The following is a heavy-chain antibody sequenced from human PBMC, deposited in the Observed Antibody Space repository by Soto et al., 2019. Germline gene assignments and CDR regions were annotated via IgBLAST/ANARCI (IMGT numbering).Heavy chain of an antibody. D-gene: IGHD4-17*01. V-gene: IGHV2-5*02. Sequence: QITLKESGPTLVKPTQTLTLTCTFSGFSLSTSGVGVGWIRQPPGKALEWLALIYWDDDKRYSPSLKSRLTXTXGTSKNQVVLTMTNMDPVDTATYYCARYGDDVAFDIWGQGTMVTVSS. CDR3: ARYGDDVAFDI. CDR2: IYWDDDK. J-gene: IGHJ3*02. CDR1: GFSLSTSGVG.